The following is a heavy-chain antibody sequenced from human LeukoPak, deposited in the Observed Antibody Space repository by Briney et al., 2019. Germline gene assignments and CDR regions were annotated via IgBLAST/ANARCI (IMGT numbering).Heavy chain of an antibody. CDR3: AKDYYDSSGYYGLPDY. J-gene: IGHJ4*02. CDR2: IYTSGST. Sequence: SETLSLTCTVSGGSISSYYWSWIRQPAGKGLEWIGRIYTSGSTNYNPSLKSRVTMPVDTSKNQFSLKLSSVTAADTAVYYCAKDYYDSSGYYGLPDYWGQGTLVTVSS. V-gene: IGHV4-4*07. D-gene: IGHD3-22*01. CDR1: GGSISSYY.